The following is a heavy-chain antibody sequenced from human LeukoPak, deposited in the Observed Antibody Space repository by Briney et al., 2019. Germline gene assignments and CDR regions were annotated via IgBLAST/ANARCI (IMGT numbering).Heavy chain of an antibody. CDR3: AKDRDGAFDI. CDR2: ISYDGSNK. D-gene: IGHD3-10*01. CDR1: GFTFSSYG. Sequence: PGGSLRLSCAASGFTFSSYGMHWVRQAPGKGLEWVAVISYDGSNKYYADSVKGRFTISRDNSKKTLYLQMNSLRAEDTAVYYCAKDRDGAFDIWGQGTMVTVSS. J-gene: IGHJ3*02. V-gene: IGHV3-30*18.